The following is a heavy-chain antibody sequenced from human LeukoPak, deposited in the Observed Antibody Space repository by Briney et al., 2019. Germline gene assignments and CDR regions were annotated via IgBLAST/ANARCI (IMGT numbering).Heavy chain of an antibody. V-gene: IGHV3-23*01. J-gene: IGHJ4*02. D-gene: IGHD2/OR15-2a*01. CDR3: AKDFDGSSFSIGYYFFDY. CDR2: ISGSGDTT. Sequence: GGSLRLSCAASGFTFSSFAMNWVRQAPGKGLEWVSIISGSGDTTHYTDSVKGRFTVSRDNSKNTLYLQMNSLRAEDTAVYSCAKDFDGSSFSIGYYFFDYWGQGTLVTVSS. CDR1: GFTFSSFA.